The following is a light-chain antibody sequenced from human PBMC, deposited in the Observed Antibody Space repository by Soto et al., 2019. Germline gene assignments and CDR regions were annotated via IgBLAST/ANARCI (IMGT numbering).Light chain of an antibody. CDR3: QQYGRSLGYT. CDR1: QSVSNNY. J-gene: IGKJ2*01. Sequence: EIVLTQSPGTLSLSPGERATLSCRASQSVSNNYLAWYQQKPGQTPRLLIYGASSRATGIPDRFSGSGSATDFTLTISRLEPEYFAVYFCQQYGRSLGYTFGQGTKLEIK. V-gene: IGKV3-20*01. CDR2: GAS.